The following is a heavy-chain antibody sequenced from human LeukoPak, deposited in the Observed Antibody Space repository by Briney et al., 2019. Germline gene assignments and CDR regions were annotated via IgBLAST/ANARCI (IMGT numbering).Heavy chain of an antibody. CDR1: VYTFTNYG. CDR3: ARHEYYDGMDV. J-gene: IGHJ6*02. CDR2: ISAYNGNT. V-gene: IGHV1-18*01. Sequence: ASVTVSRQSCVYTFTNYGISWVRPAPGQGLAWMGWISAYNGNTNYAQKLQGRVTMTTDTSTSTAYMELRSMRSDDTAVYYCARHEYYDGMDVWGQGTTVTVSS.